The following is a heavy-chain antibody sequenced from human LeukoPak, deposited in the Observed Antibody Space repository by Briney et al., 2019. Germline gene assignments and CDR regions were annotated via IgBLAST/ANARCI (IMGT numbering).Heavy chain of an antibody. CDR2: IGYSSIT. CDR3: PRGPYCSGGSCYWYY. CDR1: GGSISSDY. J-gene: IGHJ4*02. D-gene: IGHD2-15*01. V-gene: IGHV4-59*07. Sequence: PSHTLSLTCTVSGGSISSDYCNWSRQPPGKGREWIGYIGYSSITNYNPSLKSPITMSVDTSNNQFSLTLRSVTAADNAVYYCPRGPYCSGGSCYWYYWGQGTLVTVSS.